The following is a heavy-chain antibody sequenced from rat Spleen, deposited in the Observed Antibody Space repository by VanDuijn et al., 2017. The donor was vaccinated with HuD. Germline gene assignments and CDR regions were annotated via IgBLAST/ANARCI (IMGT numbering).Heavy chain of an antibody. J-gene: IGHJ3*01. CDR3: TTHTTNYWFAY. CDR1: GFTFSDYD. D-gene: IGHD1-6*01. V-gene: IGHV5S10*01. Sequence: EVQLVESGGGLVQPGRSLKLSCAASGFTFSDYDMAWVRQAPTKGLEWVASISYDGSSTYYRDSVKGRFAISRDNARSTLYRQMDSLRSEDTATYYCTTHTTNYWFAYWGQGSLVTVSS. CDR2: ISYDGSST.